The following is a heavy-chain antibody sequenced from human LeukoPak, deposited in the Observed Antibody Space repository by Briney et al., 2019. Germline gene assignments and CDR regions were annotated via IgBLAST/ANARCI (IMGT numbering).Heavy chain of an antibody. D-gene: IGHD2-2*02. Sequence: SETLSLTCTVSGGSISSGGYCWSWIRQHPGKGLEWIGYIYYSGSTYYNPSLKSRVTISVDTSKNQFSLKLSSVTAADTAVYYCARGGLVPAAIHSPTSYYFDYWGQGTLVTVSS. CDR2: IYYSGST. CDR1: GGSISSGGYC. J-gene: IGHJ4*02. CDR3: ARGGLVPAAIHSPTSYYFDY. V-gene: IGHV4-31*03.